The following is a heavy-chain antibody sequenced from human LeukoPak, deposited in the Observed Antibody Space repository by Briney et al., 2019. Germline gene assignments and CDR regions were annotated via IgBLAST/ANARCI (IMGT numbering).Heavy chain of an antibody. J-gene: IGHJ4*02. V-gene: IGHV1-46*01. CDR3: ARVLMNTPYFDY. CDR1: GYTFTSYY. D-gene: IGHD2-15*01. CDR2: FNPRGGST. Sequence: GASVKVSCKASGYTFTSYYMHWVRQAPGQGLEWMGIFNPRGGSTSYAQKFQGRVTMTRDTSTSTVYMELSSLRSEDTAVYYCARVLMNTPYFDYWGQGTLVTVSS.